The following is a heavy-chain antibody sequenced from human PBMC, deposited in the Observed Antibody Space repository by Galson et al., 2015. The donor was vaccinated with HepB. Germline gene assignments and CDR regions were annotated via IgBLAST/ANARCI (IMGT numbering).Heavy chain of an antibody. J-gene: IGHJ4*02. Sequence: TLSLTCTVSGGSISSGDYYWSWIRQPPGKGLEWIGYIYYSGSTYYNPSLKSRVTISVDTSKNQFSLKLSSVTAADTAVYYCARAITGTPQYGYWGQGTLVTVSS. CDR3: ARAITGTPQYGY. CDR2: IYYSGST. V-gene: IGHV4-30-4*01. D-gene: IGHD1-7*01. CDR1: GGSISSGDYY.